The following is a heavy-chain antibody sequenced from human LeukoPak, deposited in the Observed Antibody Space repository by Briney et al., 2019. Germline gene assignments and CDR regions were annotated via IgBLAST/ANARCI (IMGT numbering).Heavy chain of an antibody. Sequence: GGSLRLSCAASGFTFSSYGMTWVRQAPGKGLEWVSSIGVSGAITHYTDAVKGRFSISRDNSKNTVYLQMNSLRAEDTAVYYCAKDENWNYLSWTDYWGQGTLVTVSS. CDR2: IGVSGAIT. V-gene: IGHV3-23*01. J-gene: IGHJ4*02. CDR3: AKDENWNYLSWTDY. CDR1: GFTFSSYG. D-gene: IGHD1-7*01.